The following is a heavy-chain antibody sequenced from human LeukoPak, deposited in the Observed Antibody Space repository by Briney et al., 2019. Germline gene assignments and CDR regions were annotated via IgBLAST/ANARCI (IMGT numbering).Heavy chain of an antibody. CDR2: IRYDGSNK. D-gene: IGHD6-13*01. CDR3: AKDSSSSWYTAGDALPYFDY. Sequence: GGSLRLSCAASGFTFSSYGMHWVRQAPGKGLEWVAFIRYDGSNKYYADSVKGRFTISRDNSKNTLYLQMNSLRAEDTAVYYCAKDSSSSWYTAGDALPYFDYWGQGTLVTVSS. CDR1: GFTFSSYG. V-gene: IGHV3-30*02. J-gene: IGHJ4*02.